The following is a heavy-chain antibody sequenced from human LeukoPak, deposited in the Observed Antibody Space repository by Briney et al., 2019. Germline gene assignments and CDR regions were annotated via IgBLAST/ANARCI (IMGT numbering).Heavy chain of an antibody. CDR1: GGTFSSYA. Sequence: GASVKVSCKASGGTFSSYAISWVRQAPGQGLEWMGGIIPIFGTANYAQKFQGRVTITADESTSTAYMELSSLRSEDTAVYYCARGPIAVAGHWYFDLWGRGTLVTVSS. CDR3: ARGPIAVAGHWYFDL. CDR2: IIPIFGTA. V-gene: IGHV1-69*13. J-gene: IGHJ2*01. D-gene: IGHD6-19*01.